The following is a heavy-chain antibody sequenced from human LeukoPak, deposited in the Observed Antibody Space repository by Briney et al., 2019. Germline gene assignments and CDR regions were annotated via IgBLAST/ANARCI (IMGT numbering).Heavy chain of an antibody. CDR3: ARRFGRKFGERFYYYHYMDV. D-gene: IGHD3-10*01. CDR2: INHSGST. J-gene: IGHJ6*03. CDR1: GGSFSGYY. V-gene: IGHV4-34*01. Sequence: SETLSLTCAVYGGSFSGYYWNWIRQPPGKGLEWIGEINHSGSTNYNPSLESRVTISVDTSKNQFSLRLTSVTAADTAVYYCARRFGRKFGERFYYYHYMDVWGKGTTVTISS.